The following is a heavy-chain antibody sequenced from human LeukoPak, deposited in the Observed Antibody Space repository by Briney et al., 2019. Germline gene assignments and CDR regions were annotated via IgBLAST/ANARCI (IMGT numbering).Heavy chain of an antibody. Sequence: ASVKVSCKASGDTFNNYAISWVRQAPGQGLQWMGGITPLFDTTKYAQKFQGRVTITADKSTSTAYMDLRSLRSEDTAVYYFARAVNGFALIRGARDFFYYTAVWGKGTTVTVSS. CDR1: GDTFNNYA. V-gene: IGHV1-69*06. D-gene: IGHD3-10*01. CDR2: ITPLFDTT. J-gene: IGHJ6*03. CDR3: ARAVNGFALIRGARDFFYYTAV.